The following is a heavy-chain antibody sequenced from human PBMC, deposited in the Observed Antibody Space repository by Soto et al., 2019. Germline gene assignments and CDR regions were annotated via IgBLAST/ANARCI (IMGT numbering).Heavy chain of an antibody. V-gene: IGHV1-69*12. CDR3: AVDLVGGYEPGDY. J-gene: IGHJ4*02. D-gene: IGHD5-12*01. Sequence: QVQLVQSGAELKKPGSSVKVSCRASGATFSISVFNWVRQAPGQGLEWMGGIISMFGTPNYSQKFQGRATISADEPTSPGHMELTNLRSDDSVIDYCAVDLVGGYEPGDYGGQGTQVTVSS. CDR2: IISMFGTP. CDR1: GATFSISV.